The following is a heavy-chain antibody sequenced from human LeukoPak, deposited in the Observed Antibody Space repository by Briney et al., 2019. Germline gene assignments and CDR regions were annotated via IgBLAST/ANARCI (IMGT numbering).Heavy chain of an antibody. Sequence: ASVKVSCKASGYTFTGYYMHWVRQAPGQGLERMGWINPNSGGTNYAQKFQGRVTMTRDTSISTAYMELSRLRSDDTAVYYCARLVVGLYYFDYWGQGTLVTVSS. V-gene: IGHV1-2*02. CDR2: INPNSGGT. D-gene: IGHD1-26*01. CDR3: ARLVVGLYYFDY. CDR1: GYTFTGYY. J-gene: IGHJ4*02.